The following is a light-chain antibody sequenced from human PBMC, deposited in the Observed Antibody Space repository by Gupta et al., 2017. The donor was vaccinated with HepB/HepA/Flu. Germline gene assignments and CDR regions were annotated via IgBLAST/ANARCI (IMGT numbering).Light chain of an antibody. CDR1: QSVSSY. J-gene: IGKJ1*01. CDR2: DAS. Sequence: EVVLTQSPATLSLSPGERATLSCRASQSVSSYLAWYQQKPGQAPRLLIYDASNRATGIPARCSGSGCGADVTLTISSREAEDVAVDYCQQRSNWPPWTFGQGTKVEIK. V-gene: IGKV3-11*01. CDR3: QQRSNWPPWT.